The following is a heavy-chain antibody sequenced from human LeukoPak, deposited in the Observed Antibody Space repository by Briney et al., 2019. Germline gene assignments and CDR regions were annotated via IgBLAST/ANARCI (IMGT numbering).Heavy chain of an antibody. Sequence: GASVKVSCKASGYTFTSYYMHWVRQAPGEGLEWMGIINPSGGSTSYAQKFQGRVTMTRDMSTSTVYMELSSLRSDDTAVYYCARDRAVATIGGVDYWGQGTLVTVSS. CDR3: ARDRAVATIGGVDY. D-gene: IGHD5-12*01. J-gene: IGHJ4*02. V-gene: IGHV1-46*01. CDR1: GYTFTSYY. CDR2: INPSGGST.